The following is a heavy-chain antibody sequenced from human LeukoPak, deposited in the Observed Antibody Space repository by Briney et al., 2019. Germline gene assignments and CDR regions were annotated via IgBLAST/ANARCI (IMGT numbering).Heavy chain of an antibody. V-gene: IGHV1-8*01. Sequence: ASVKVSCKASGYTFTSYDINWVRQAPGQGLEWMGWMNPNSGNTGYAQKFQGRVTMTRNTSISTAYMELSSLRSEDTAVYYCARASSVRGKPFDYWGQGTLVTVSS. D-gene: IGHD3-10*01. J-gene: IGHJ4*02. CDR1: GYTFTSYD. CDR2: MNPNSGNT. CDR3: ARASSVRGKPFDY.